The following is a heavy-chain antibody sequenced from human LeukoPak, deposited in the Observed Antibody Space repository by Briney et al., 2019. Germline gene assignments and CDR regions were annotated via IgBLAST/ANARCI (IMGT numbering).Heavy chain of an antibody. J-gene: IGHJ4*02. CDR3: AKAPGGATGLSYCFDY. Sequence: GRSLRLSCAASGLTFSSYGMHWVRQAPGKGLEWVAVISYDGSNKYYADSVKGRFTISRDNSKNTLYLQMNSLRAEDTAVYYCAKAPGGATGLSYCFDYWGQGTLVTVSS. D-gene: IGHD3-16*02. CDR2: ISYDGSNK. CDR1: GLTFSSYG. V-gene: IGHV3-30*18.